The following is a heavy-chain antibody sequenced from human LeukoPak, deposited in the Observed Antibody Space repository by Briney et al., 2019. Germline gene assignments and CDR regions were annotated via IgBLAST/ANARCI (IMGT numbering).Heavy chain of an antibody. CDR3: AKGTSNYYMDV. V-gene: IGHV3-30*02. CDR2: IWYGGSNK. CDR1: GFTFSSYG. J-gene: IGHJ6*03. Sequence: GGSLRLSCAASGFTFSSYGMHWVRQAPGKGLEWVAVIWYGGSNKYYADSVKGRFTISRDNSKNTLYLQMNSLRAEDTAVYYCAKGTSNYYMDVWGKGTTVTVSS.